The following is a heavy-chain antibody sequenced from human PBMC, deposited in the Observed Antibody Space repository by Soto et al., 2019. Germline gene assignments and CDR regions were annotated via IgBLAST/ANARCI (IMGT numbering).Heavy chain of an antibody. D-gene: IGHD6-13*01. J-gene: IGHJ6*02. V-gene: IGHV3-33*01. CDR2: IWYDGSNK. Sequence: QVQLVESGGGVVQPGRSLRLSCAASGFTFSSYGMHWVRQAPGKGLEWVAVIWYDGSNKYYADSVKGRFTISRDNSKNTLYLQMNSLRAEDTAVYYCARDRSSWYRGNYYYGMDVWGQGTTVTVSS. CDR1: GFTFSSYG. CDR3: ARDRSSWYRGNYYYGMDV.